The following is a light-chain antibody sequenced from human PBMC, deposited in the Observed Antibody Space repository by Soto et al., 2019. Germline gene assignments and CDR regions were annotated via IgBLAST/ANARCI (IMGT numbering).Light chain of an antibody. CDR2: GAS. CDR1: QSVRSN. J-gene: IGKJ4*01. Sequence: ETVMTQSPASLSMTPGEGVTLSCRASQSVRSNLAWYQQRPGQAPRLLIYGASTRAADIPARSSGSGSGAEFTLTISSLQSEDFAFYYRQQYNNWPLTFGGGTKV. V-gene: IGKV3-15*01. CDR3: QQYNNWPLT.